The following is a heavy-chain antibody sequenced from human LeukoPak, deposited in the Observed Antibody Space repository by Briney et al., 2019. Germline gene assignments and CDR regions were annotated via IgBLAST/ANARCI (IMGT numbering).Heavy chain of an antibody. J-gene: IGHJ4*02. CDR3: GRDPSARVTIDF. Sequence: PGRSLRLSCAASGFTFSNYAMHWVRQAPGKGLEWVAIVSHDGRNQYYAESVKGRFTISRDSSKNTMSLQMNSLRAGDSALYYCGRDPSARVTIDFWGQGTLVTVSS. V-gene: IGHV3-30*04. D-gene: IGHD5-24*01. CDR2: VSHDGRNQ. CDR1: GFTFSNYA.